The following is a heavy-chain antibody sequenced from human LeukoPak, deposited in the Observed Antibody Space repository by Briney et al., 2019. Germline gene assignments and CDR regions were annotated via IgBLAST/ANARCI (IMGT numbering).Heavy chain of an antibody. CDR2: IYYSGST. Sequence: SETMSLTCTVSGGSISSYYWSWIRQPPGKGLEWIGYIYYSGSTNYNPSLKSRVTISVETSKNQFSLKLSSVTAADTAVYYCAREGVGATTGFDYWGQGTLVTVSS. CDR1: GGSISSYY. V-gene: IGHV4-59*01. J-gene: IGHJ4*02. CDR3: AREGVGATTGFDY. D-gene: IGHD1-26*01.